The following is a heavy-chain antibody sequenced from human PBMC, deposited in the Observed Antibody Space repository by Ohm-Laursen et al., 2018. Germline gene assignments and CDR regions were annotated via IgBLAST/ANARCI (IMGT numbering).Heavy chain of an antibody. D-gene: IGHD3-22*01. CDR1: GFTFDDYA. V-gene: IGHV3-9*01. J-gene: IGHJ4*02. CDR2: ISWNSGSI. CDR3: ASHYYDSSGYYPL. Sequence: SLRLSCAASGFTFDDYAMHWVRQAPGKGLEWVSGISWNSGSIGYADSVKGRFTISRDNAKNSLYLQMNSLRAEDTAVYYCASHYYDSSGYYPLWGQGTLVTVSS.